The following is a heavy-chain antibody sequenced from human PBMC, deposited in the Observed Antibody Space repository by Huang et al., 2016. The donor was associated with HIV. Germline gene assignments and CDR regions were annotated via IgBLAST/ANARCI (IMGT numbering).Heavy chain of an antibody. CDR1: GFTVSSYY. D-gene: IGHD2-2*01. J-gene: IGHJ2*01. Sequence: EVQLVETGGGLIQPGGSLRLSCAAAGFTVSSYYMSWVRQAPGKWVEWVSLMYSGCSTYCADSVKGRFTMSRDSSENTLFLQMNRLRAEDTAVYYCVRDLYSSSWSLGYFDLWGPGALVTVSS. CDR3: VRDLYSSSWSLGYFDL. CDR2: MYSGCST. V-gene: IGHV3-53*02.